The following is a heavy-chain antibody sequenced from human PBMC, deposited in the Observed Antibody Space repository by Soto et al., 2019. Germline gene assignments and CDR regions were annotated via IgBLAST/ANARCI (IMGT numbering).Heavy chain of an antibody. D-gene: IGHD3-9*01. CDR3: ARETRLRYFDY. Sequence: SETLSLTCTVSGDSISSYYWSWIRQPPGKGLEWIGYIYYSGSTNYNPSLKSRVTISVDTSKNQFSLKLSSVTAADTAVYYCARETRLRYFDYWGQGTLVTVSS. J-gene: IGHJ4*02. CDR1: GDSISSYY. V-gene: IGHV4-59*01. CDR2: IYYSGST.